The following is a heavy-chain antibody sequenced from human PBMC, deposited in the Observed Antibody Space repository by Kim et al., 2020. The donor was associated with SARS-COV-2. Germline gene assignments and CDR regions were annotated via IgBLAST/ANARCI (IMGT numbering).Heavy chain of an antibody. CDR2: ISYDGSNK. J-gene: IGHJ4*01. V-gene: IGHV3-30*18. D-gene: IGHD5-18*01. CDR3: AKDTRGYSYGSYFDY. Sequence: GGSLRLSCAASGFTFSSYGMHWVRQAPGKGLEWVAVISYDGSNKYYADSVKGRFTISRDNSKNTLYLQMNSLRAEDTAVYYCAKDTRGYSYGSYFDYWG. CDR1: GFTFSSYG.